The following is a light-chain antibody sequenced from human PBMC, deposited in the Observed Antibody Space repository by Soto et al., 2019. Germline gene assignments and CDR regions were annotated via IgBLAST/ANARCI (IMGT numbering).Light chain of an antibody. CDR1: QTISSW. J-gene: IGKJ1*01. V-gene: IGKV1-5*03. CDR2: KAS. Sequence: DIQMTQSPSTLSGSVGDRVTITCRASQTISSWLAWYQQKPGKAPKLLIYKASTLKSGVPSRFSGSGSGTEFTLTISILQPDDFATYYCQHYNSYSEACGQGTKVELK. CDR3: QHYNSYSEA.